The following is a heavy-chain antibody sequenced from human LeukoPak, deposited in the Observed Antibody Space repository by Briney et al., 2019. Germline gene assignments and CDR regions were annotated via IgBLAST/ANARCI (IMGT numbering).Heavy chain of an antibody. V-gene: IGHV1-3*01. Sequence: ASVKVSCKASGYTFTSYAMHWVRQAPGQRLEWMGWINAGNGNTKYSQKFQGRVTMTEDTSTDTAYMELSSLRSEDTAVYYCATATDLSSWYPAPGAFDIWGQGTMVTVSS. J-gene: IGHJ3*02. CDR3: ATATDLSSWYPAPGAFDI. CDR1: GYTFTSYA. D-gene: IGHD6-13*01. CDR2: INAGNGNT.